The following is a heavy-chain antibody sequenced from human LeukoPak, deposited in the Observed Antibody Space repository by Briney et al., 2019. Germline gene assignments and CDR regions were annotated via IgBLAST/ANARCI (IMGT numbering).Heavy chain of an antibody. CDR3: ARDSGSGSYYNGFDY. J-gene: IGHJ4*02. D-gene: IGHD3-10*01. CDR2: IYYSGST. Sequence: PSETLSLTCTVSGGSISSGDYYWSWIRQPPGKGLEWIGFIYYSGSTYYNPSLKSRITISLDKSKNQFSLRLNSVTAADTAVYYCARDSGSGSYYNGFDYWGQGTLVTVSS. V-gene: IGHV4-30-4*01. CDR1: GGSISSGDYY.